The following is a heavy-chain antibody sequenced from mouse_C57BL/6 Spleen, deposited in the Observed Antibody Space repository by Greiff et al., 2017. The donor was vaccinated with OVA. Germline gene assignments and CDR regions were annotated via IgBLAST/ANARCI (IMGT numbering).Heavy chain of an antibody. J-gene: IGHJ3*01. D-gene: IGHD2-3*01. CDR2: IDPENGDT. CDR3: TTSTMAFAY. CDR1: GFNIKDDY. Sequence: VHVKQSGAELVRPGASVKLSCTASGFNIKDDYMHWVKQRPEQGLEWIGWIDPENGDTEYASKFQGKATITADTSSNTAYLQLSSLTSEDTAVYYCTTSTMAFAYWGQGTLVTVSA. V-gene: IGHV14-4*01.